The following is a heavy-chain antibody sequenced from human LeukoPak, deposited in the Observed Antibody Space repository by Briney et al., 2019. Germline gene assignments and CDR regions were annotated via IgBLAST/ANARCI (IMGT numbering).Heavy chain of an antibody. J-gene: IGHJ6*03. Sequence: PGGSLRLSCAASGFTFSSYGMSWVRQAPGKGLEWVSGISGSGASTYYEDSVKGRFTISRDNSKSTLYLQMNSLRAEDTAVYYCAKKGNNYYYSYMDVWGKGTTVTVSS. CDR1: GFTFSSYG. CDR2: ISGSGAST. D-gene: IGHD2/OR15-2a*01. V-gene: IGHV3-23*01. CDR3: AKKGNNYYYSYMDV.